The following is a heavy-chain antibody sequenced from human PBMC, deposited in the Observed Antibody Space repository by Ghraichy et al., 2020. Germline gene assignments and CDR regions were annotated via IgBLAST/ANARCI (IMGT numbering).Heavy chain of an antibody. J-gene: IGHJ3*02. CDR1: GGPVSSGGNY. CDR3: ARDVRADCGGDCPDAFDI. D-gene: IGHD2-21*02. CDR2: IYYTGNT. V-gene: IGHV4-31*03. Sequence: SETLSLTCTVSGGPVSSGGNYWSWIRQHPGKGLEWIGYIYYTGNTYYNPSLKSRVTISVDTSKNQFSLRLSSVTAADTAMYYCARDVRADCGGDCPDAFDIWGQGTMVTVSS.